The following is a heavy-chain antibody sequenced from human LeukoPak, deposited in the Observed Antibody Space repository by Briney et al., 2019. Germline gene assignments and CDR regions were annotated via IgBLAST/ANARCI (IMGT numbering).Heavy chain of an antibody. CDR3: ARGYDILTGRDY. Sequence: ASVKVSCKASGYTFTGYYMHWVRQAPGQGLEWMGGIIPILGTANNARKFQGRVPITADTSTSTVYMELRSLRSEDTAVYYCARGYDILTGRDYWGQGTLVTVSS. CDR2: IIPILGTA. J-gene: IGHJ4*02. CDR1: GYTFTGYY. D-gene: IGHD3-9*01. V-gene: IGHV1-69*10.